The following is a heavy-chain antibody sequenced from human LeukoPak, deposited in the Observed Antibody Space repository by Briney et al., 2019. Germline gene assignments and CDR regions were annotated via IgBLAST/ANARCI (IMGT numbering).Heavy chain of an antibody. D-gene: IGHD2-2*01. CDR3: AREVVPAEDYYYYMDV. V-gene: IGHV3-21*01. J-gene: IGHJ6*03. CDR2: ISSSSSYI. Sequence: GGSLTLSCAASGFTFGSYSMNWVRQAPGKGLEWVSSISSSSSYIYYADSVKSRFTIARDNAKNSLYLQMNSLRAEDTAVYYCAREVVPAEDYYYYMDVWGKGTTVTVSS. CDR1: GFTFGSYS.